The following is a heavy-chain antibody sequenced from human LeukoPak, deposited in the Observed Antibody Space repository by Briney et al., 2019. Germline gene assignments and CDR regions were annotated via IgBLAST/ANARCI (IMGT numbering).Heavy chain of an antibody. CDR1: GGSINTYF. CDR2: IYYSGST. D-gene: IGHD6-25*01. V-gene: IGHV4-59*01. Sequence: PSKTLSLTCTVSGGSINTYFWSWIRQPPGKGLEWIGYIYYSGSTNYNPSLKSRVTISVDTSKNQFSLKLSSVTAADTAVYYCARHRSYSTITAFDYWGRGTLVTVSS. CDR3: ARHRSYSTITAFDY. J-gene: IGHJ4*02.